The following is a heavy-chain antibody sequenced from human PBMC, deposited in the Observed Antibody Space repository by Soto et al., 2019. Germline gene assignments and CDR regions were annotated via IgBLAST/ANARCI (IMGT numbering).Heavy chain of an antibody. D-gene: IGHD2-21*02. CDR1: GLSLSTTGVG. Sequence: QITLKESGPTLVKPTQTLTLTCTFSGLSLSTTGVGVGWIRQPPGKALEWLALIYWDDDKRYSPSLKSRLTITKDTSKNLVVLTMTNMDPVDTATYYCVQSRCGGDCLQSYSSHSYYGLDVWGQGTTVTVSS. CDR2: IYWDDDK. V-gene: IGHV2-5*02. J-gene: IGHJ6*02. CDR3: VQSRCGGDCLQSYSSHSYYGLDV.